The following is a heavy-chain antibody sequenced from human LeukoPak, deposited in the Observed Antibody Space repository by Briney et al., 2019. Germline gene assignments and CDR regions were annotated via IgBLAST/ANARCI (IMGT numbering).Heavy chain of an antibody. CDR3: ARGLLEWLTLPVDY. CDR2: ISYDGSNK. J-gene: IGHJ4*02. CDR1: GFTFSRYA. D-gene: IGHD3-3*01. V-gene: IGHV3-30*04. Sequence: RGSLRLSCAASGFTFSRYAMHWVRQAPGKGLEWVAVISYDGSNKYYADSVKGRFTISRDNSKNTLYLHMNSLRPEDTAVYYCARGLLEWLTLPVDYWGQGTLVTVSS.